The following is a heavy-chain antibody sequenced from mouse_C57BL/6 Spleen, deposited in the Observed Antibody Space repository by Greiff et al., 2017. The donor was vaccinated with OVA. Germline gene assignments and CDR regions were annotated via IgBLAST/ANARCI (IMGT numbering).Heavy chain of an antibody. V-gene: IGHV1-26*01. CDR2: INPNNGGT. J-gene: IGHJ4*01. Sequence: EVQLQQSGPELVKPGASVKISCKASGYTFTDYYMNWVKQSHGKSLEWIGDINPNNGGTSYNQKFKGKATLTVDKSSSTGYMQLRSLTSEDSAVYYCARRYYYGRPRYAMDYWGQGTSVTVSA. D-gene: IGHD1-1*01. CDR1: GYTFTDYY. CDR3: ARRYYYGRPRYAMDY.